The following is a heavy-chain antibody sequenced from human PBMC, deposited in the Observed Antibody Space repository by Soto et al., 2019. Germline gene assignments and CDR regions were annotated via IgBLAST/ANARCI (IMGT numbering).Heavy chain of an antibody. CDR3: ARETSGSYRLDY. J-gene: IGHJ4*02. Sequence: QVQLVQSGAEVKKPGDSMNVSCKASGYTFTSYDINWVRQATGQGLEWMGWMNPNSGNTGYAQKFQGRVTMTRNTSISTAYMELSSLRSEDTAVYYCARETSGSYRLDYWGQGTLVTVSS. CDR2: MNPNSGNT. V-gene: IGHV1-8*01. CDR1: GYTFTSYD. D-gene: IGHD1-26*01.